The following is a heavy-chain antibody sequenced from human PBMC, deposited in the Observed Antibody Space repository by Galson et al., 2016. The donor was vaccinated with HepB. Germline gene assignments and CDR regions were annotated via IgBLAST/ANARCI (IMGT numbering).Heavy chain of an antibody. CDR1: GYTFSGYW. J-gene: IGHJ4*02. Sequence: QSGAEVKKPGESLKISCKVSGYTFSGYWIGWVRQMPGKGLEWMGIIYPGDSDTRYSPSFQGQVTISADTSISTAYLQWGGLKASDTAIYYCSRLGVGMAFDYWGQGTLVTVSS. V-gene: IGHV5-51*01. CDR2: IYPGDSDT. D-gene: IGHD1-26*01. CDR3: SRLGVGMAFDY.